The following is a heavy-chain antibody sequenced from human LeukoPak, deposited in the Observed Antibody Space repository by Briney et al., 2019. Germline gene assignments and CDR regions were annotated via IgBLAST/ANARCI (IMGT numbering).Heavy chain of an antibody. V-gene: IGHV3-23*01. J-gene: IGHJ4*02. CDR2: VSGSGGST. CDR3: AKGAASRGYTYVAN. CDR1: AFTFGPYA. Sequence: GGSLRLSCAASAFTFGPYAMIWVRQAPGKGLEWVSTVSGSGGSTYYADSVKGRFTISRDNSNNTPYLEMNSLRAEDTAVYYCAKGAASRGYTYVANWGQGTLVTVSS. D-gene: IGHD5-18*01.